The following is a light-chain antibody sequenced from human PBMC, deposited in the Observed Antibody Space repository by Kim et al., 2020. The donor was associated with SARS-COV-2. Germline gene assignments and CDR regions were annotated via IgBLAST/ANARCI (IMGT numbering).Light chain of an antibody. Sequence: EIVLTQSPGTLSLSPGERATLSCRASQSVSSNYLAWYQQRPGQAPRLLIYGASSRATGIPDRFSGSGSGTDFPLTISRLEPDDFAVYYCQQYDTSPPGYSFGQGTNLEI. CDR1: QSVSSNY. V-gene: IGKV3-20*01. CDR2: GAS. CDR3: QQYDTSPPGYS. J-gene: IGKJ2*01.